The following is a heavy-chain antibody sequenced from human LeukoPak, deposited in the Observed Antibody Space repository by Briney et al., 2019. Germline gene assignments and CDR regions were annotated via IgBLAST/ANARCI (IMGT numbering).Heavy chain of an antibody. CDR2: VDPEDGET. CDR1: GYTFTDYY. J-gene: IGHJ5*02. CDR3: ATTMVRGVIRFDP. V-gene: IGHV1-69-2*01. D-gene: IGHD3-10*01. Sequence: ATVKISCKLSGYTFTDYYMHWVQQAPGKGLEWMGLVDPEDGETIYAEKFQGRVTITADTSTDTAYMELSSLRSEDTAVYYCATTMVRGVIRFDPWGQGTLVTVSS.